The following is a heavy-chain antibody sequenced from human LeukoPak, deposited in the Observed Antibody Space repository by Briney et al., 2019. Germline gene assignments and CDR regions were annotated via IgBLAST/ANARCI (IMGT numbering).Heavy chain of an antibody. CDR1: GFAFSSYA. V-gene: IGHV3-23*01. D-gene: IGHD6-13*01. Sequence: LTGGSLRLSCAASGFAFSSYAMSWVRQAPGKGLEWVSAISGSGDNTYYADSVRGRFTISRDNSKNRLYLQMNSVRVEDTAVYYCTKDHSSSWYSDQWGQGTLVTVSS. CDR2: ISGSGDNT. J-gene: IGHJ4*02. CDR3: TKDHSSSWYSDQ.